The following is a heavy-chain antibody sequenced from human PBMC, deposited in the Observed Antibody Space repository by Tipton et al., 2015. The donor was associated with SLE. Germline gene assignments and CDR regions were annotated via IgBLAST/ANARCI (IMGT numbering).Heavy chain of an antibody. CDR2: ISYDGSYK. CDR1: GFTFLGYA. V-gene: IGHV3-33*08. D-gene: IGHD1-26*01. J-gene: IGHJ4*02. CDR3: ARESGSYPGHFDY. Sequence: SLRLSCAASGFTFLGYAMHWVRQAPGKGLEWVAVISYDGSYKFYADFVQGRFTISRDNSKNSVYLEMNSLRVEDTAVYYCARESGSYPGHFDYWGQGSLVTVSS.